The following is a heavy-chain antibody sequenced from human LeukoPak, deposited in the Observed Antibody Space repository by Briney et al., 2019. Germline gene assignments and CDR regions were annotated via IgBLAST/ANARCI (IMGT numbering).Heavy chain of an antibody. CDR2: IYHSGST. CDR3: ARALYDYVWGSYRSSGFGY. CDR1: GGSISSGGYS. Sequence: SETLSLTCAVSGGSISSGGYSWSWIRQPPGKGLEWIGYIYHSGSTYYNPSLKSRVTISVDRSKNQFSLKLSSVTAADTAVYYCARALYDYVWGSYRSSGFGYWGQGTLVTVSS. J-gene: IGHJ4*02. V-gene: IGHV4-30-2*01. D-gene: IGHD3-16*02.